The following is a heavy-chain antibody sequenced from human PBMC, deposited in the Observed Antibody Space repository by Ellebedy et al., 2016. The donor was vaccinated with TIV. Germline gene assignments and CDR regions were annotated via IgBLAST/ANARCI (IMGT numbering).Heavy chain of an antibody. V-gene: IGHV1-8*01. D-gene: IGHD3-10*01. CDR2: MNPNSGNT. Sequence: AASVKVSCKASGYTFASYDVNWVRQATGQGPEWMGWMNPNSGNTGYAQKFQGRVTITRDTSASTAYMELSSLRSEDTAVYYCARVYGAFNWFDPWGQGTLVTVPS. CDR1: GYTFASYD. J-gene: IGHJ5*02. CDR3: ARVYGAFNWFDP.